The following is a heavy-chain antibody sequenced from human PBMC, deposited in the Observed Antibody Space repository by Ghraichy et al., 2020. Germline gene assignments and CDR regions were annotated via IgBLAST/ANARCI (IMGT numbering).Heavy chain of an antibody. CDR1: GYPFTNYT. Sequence: ASVKVYCKASGYPFTNYTITWVRQAPGQGLEWMGWISAYNGNTNYAQNLQGRVTMTTDTSTSTAYMEVRSLRSDDTALYYCARVACSDLSCFDYWGQGTLVTVSS. CDR3: ARVACSDLSCFDY. D-gene: IGHD2-15*01. CDR2: ISAYNGNT. V-gene: IGHV1-18*01. J-gene: IGHJ4*02.